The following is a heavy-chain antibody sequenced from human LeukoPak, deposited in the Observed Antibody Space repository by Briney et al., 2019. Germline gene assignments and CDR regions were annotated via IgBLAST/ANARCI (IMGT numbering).Heavy chain of an antibody. CDR1: GYTFTSYY. J-gene: IGHJ6*04. CDR2: INPSGGST. V-gene: IGHV1-46*01. Sequence: ASVKVSCKASGYTFTSYYMHWVRQAPGQGLEWMGIINPSGGSTSYAQKFQGRVTMTRDTSTSTVYMELSSLRSEDTAVYYCAGEAIAAADHYGMDVWGKGTTVTVSS. D-gene: IGHD6-13*01. CDR3: AGEAIAAADHYGMDV.